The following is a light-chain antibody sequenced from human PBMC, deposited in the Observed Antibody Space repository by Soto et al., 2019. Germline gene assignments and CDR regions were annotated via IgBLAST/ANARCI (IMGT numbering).Light chain of an antibody. V-gene: IGKV3-15*01. Sequence: EIVMTQSPATLSVSPGERVTLSCRASQSVSRSLAWYQQKPGQAPRLLIYGASTRATGIPARFSGSGSRTDFTLPLSILQSEDFSVYSCPLYNNCPPFTFGPYTNVDIK. J-gene: IGKJ3*01. CDR3: PLYNNCPPFT. CDR1: QSVSRS. CDR2: GAS.